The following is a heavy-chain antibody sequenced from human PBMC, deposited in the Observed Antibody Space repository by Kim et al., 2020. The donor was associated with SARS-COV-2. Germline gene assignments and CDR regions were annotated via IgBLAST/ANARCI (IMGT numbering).Heavy chain of an antibody. V-gene: IGHV2-5*01. Sequence: SPSLKSRLTITKDTSKNQVVLTMTNMDPVDTATYYCAHTYDSSGYLSFDYWGQGTLVTVSS. D-gene: IGHD3-22*01. J-gene: IGHJ4*02. CDR3: AHTYDSSGYLSFDY.